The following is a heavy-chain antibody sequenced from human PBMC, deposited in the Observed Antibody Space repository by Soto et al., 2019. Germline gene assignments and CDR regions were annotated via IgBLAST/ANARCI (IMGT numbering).Heavy chain of an antibody. D-gene: IGHD6-13*01. J-gene: IGHJ4*02. CDR3: ARYRREAVAGYTLDN. CDR1: GGSISSNY. CDR2: VYNSGST. V-gene: IGHV4-59*01. Sequence: SETLSLTCTVSGGSISSNYWTWIRQPPGKGLEWIGYVYNSGSTNYNPSLKSRVTISEDTSKSQFSLKVNSMTAADTAVYYCARYRREAVAGYTLDNWGQGILVTVPQ.